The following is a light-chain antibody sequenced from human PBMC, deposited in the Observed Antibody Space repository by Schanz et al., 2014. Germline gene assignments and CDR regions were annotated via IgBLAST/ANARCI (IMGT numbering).Light chain of an antibody. Sequence: EIQMTQSPSTLSASVGDRVTITCRASQSASRWVAWYQQKPGKAPRLLIYAASTLQSGVPLRFSGSGFGTEFTLTISSLQPEDFATYYCQQSYSMPRTFGHGTKVEI. J-gene: IGKJ1*01. CDR3: QQSYSMPRT. CDR1: QSASRW. V-gene: IGKV1-39*01. CDR2: AAS.